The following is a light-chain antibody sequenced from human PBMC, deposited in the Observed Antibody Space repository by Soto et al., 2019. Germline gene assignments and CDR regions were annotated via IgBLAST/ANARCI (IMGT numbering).Light chain of an antibody. CDR1: NSNIGNNY. CDR3: GTWDTSRSAV. V-gene: IGLV1-51*01. J-gene: IGLJ2*01. Sequence: QSVLTQPPSVSAAPGQKVTISCSGSNSNIGNNYVSWYQQLPGTAPKLLIYDNDVRPSGIPDRFSASKSGTSATLDITGLQTGDVADYYCGTWDTSRSAVFGGGTKVTVL. CDR2: DND.